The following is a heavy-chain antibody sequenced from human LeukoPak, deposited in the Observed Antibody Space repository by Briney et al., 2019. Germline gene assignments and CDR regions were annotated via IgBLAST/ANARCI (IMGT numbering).Heavy chain of an antibody. V-gene: IGHV3-30-3*01. D-gene: IGHD6-19*01. CDR3: ARKFDSSGRLVDY. CDR2: ISSDGSCK. Sequence: SGRSLRLSCAASGFTFSSSAMHWIRQAPGKGLEWVAIISSDGSCKSYADSVKGRFTMSRDNSKKALYLQMNSLRAEDTAVYYCARKFDSSGRLVDYWGQGTLVTVSP. CDR1: GFTFSSSA. J-gene: IGHJ4*02.